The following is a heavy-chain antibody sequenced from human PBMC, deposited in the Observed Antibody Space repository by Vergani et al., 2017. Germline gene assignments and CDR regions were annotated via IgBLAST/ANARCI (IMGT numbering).Heavy chain of an antibody. CDR2: IWYDGSNK. J-gene: IGHJ3*02. V-gene: IGHV3-33*01. CDR1: GFTFSSYG. CDR3: ARGAYYYASKDYPGVFDI. Sequence: QVQLVESGGGVVQPGRSLRLSCAASGFTFSSYGMHWVRQAPGKGLEWVAVIWYDGSNKYYADSVKGRFTISRDNSKNTLYLQMNSLRAEDTAVYYCARGAYYYASKDYPGVFDIWGQGTMVTVSS. D-gene: IGHD3-22*01.